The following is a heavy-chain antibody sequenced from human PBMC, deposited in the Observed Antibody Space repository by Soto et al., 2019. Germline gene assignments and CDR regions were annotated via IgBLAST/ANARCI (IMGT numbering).Heavy chain of an antibody. CDR3: ARDAQGVFNNYFDS. V-gene: IGHV3-30-3*01. CDR1: GFTFSSYA. J-gene: IGHJ4*02. CDR2: ISYDGSNK. Sequence: QVQLVESGGGVVQPGRSLRLSCAASGFTFSSYAMHWVRQAPGKGLEWVAVISYDGSNKYYADSVKGRFTISRDNSKNTLYLQMNSLRAEDTAVYYCARDAQGVFNNYFDSWGQGTLVTVSS. D-gene: IGHD3-3*01.